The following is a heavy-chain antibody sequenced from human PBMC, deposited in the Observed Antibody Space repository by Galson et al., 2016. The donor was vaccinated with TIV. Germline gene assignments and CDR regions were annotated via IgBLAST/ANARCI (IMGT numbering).Heavy chain of an antibody. J-gene: IGHJ4*02. V-gene: IGHV1-69*06. CDR2: INPIFGTA. Sequence: SVKVSCKASGGTFSNFVISWVRQAPGQGLEWMGSINPIFGTANYAQKFQGRVTITADTPTSTIYMELSSLSSEDTAVYYCARGRGYYFGSGSSYFDYWGQGSLVTVSS. D-gene: IGHD3-10*01. CDR1: GGTFSNFV. CDR3: ARGRGYYFGSGSSYFDY.